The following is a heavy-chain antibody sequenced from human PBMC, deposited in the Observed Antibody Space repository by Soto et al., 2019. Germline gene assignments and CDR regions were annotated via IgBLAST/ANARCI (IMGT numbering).Heavy chain of an antibody. CDR3: AKDRSSSGWTLPGF. D-gene: IGHD6-19*01. Sequence: GPRRLSCAASGFTFSSYAISWVRQAPGKGLEWVSAISGSGGSTYYADSVKGRFTISRDNSKNTLYLQMNSLRAEDTAVYYCAKDRSSSGWTLPGFWGQGTLVTVYS. V-gene: IGHV3-23*01. CDR2: ISGSGGST. J-gene: IGHJ4*02. CDR1: GFTFSSYA.